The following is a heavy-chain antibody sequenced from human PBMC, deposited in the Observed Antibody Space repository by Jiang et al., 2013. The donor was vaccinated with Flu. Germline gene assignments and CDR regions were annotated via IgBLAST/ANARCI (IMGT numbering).Heavy chain of an antibody. CDR1: GFSLSTSGVG. J-gene: IGHJ4*02. D-gene: IGHD3-3*01. CDR3: ARTIFGVVIPNVDYFDY. CDR2: IYWDDDK. V-gene: IGHV2-5*02. Sequence: GFSLSTSGVGXGWIRQPPGKALEWLALIYWDDDKRYSPSLKSRLTITKDTSKNQVVLTMTNMDPVDTATYYYARTIFGVVIPNVDYFDYWGQGTLVTVSS.